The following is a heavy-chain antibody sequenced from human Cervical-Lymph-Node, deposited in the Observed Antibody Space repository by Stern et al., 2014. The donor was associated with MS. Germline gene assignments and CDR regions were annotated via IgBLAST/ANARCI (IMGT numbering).Heavy chain of an antibody. CDR3: ARSSVTTPNAFDI. V-gene: IGHV4-30-2*01. D-gene: IGHD4-17*01. CDR1: GGSISSGGYS. J-gene: IGHJ3*02. Sequence: QLQLQESGSGLVKPSQTLSLTCAVSGGSISSGGYSWSWIRQPPGKGLEWIGYIYHSGSTYYNPSLKSRVTISVDRPKNQFSLKLSSVTAADTAVYYCARSSVTTPNAFDIWGQGTMVTVSS. CDR2: IYHSGST.